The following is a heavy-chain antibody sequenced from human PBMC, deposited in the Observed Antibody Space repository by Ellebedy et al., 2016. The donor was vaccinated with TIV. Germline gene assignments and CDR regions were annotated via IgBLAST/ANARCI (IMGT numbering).Heavy chain of an antibody. Sequence: ASVKVSCXVSGYTFTGYYMHWLRQAPGQGLEWMGGINPSSGAPKYAQNFQGRLTVTRDMSITTAYMELTRLTSDDTAVYYCAIERGATYGDYVKAFDYWGQGTLVTVSS. J-gene: IGHJ4*02. CDR2: INPSSGAP. V-gene: IGHV1-2*02. CDR3: AIERGATYGDYVKAFDY. D-gene: IGHD4-17*01. CDR1: GYTFTGYY.